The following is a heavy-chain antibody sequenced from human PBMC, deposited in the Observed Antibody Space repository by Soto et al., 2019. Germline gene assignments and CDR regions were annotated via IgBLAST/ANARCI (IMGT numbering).Heavy chain of an antibody. CDR3: LVATITGLFDY. CDR2: ISYDGSNK. Sequence: GGSLRLSCAASGFTFSSYGMHWVRQAPGKGLEWVAVISYDGSNKYYADSVKGRFTISRDNSKNTLYLQMNSLRAEDTAVYYCLVATITGLFDYWRQGTLVTVSS. CDR1: GFTFSSYG. V-gene: IGHV3-30*03. J-gene: IGHJ4*02. D-gene: IGHD5-12*01.